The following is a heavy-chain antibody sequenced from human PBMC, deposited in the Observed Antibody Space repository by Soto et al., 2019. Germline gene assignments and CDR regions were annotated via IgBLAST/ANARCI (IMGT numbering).Heavy chain of an antibody. CDR2: MRSKANGYAT. V-gene: IGHV3-73*02. D-gene: IGHD1-1*01. CDR3: TRSTGTGTDY. CDR1: GFTFSDSG. Sequence: EVQLVESGGGLVQPGGSLKLSCAASGFTFSDSGMHWVRQASGKGLERVGRMRSKANGYATAYAASVKGRFTVSRDDSKNTVYLQMNSLKIEDTAVYYCTRSTGTGTDYWGQGTLVTVSS. J-gene: IGHJ4*02.